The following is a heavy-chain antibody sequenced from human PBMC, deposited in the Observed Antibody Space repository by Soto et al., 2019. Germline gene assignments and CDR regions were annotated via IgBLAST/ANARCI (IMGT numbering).Heavy chain of an antibody. J-gene: IGHJ4*02. CDR3: ARDWESTFSTWSFGAF. Sequence: QVQLVQSGAEVKKPGSSVKVSCKASGGTFSPYTINWVRQAPGQGLEWMGRIIPFLGVTNYAQKFQARVPITADKSTTTAYMELSGLRFEDTAVYYCARDWESTFSTWSFGAFWGRGTLFTVSS. D-gene: IGHD3-10*01. CDR2: IIPFLGVT. CDR1: GGTFSPYT. V-gene: IGHV1-69*08.